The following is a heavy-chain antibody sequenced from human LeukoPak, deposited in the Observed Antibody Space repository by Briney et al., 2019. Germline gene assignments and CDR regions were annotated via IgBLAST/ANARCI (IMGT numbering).Heavy chain of an antibody. Sequence: GSSVKVSCKASGGTFADYFIHWVRQAPGQGREWMGRINLNTGGAEYAPKFQGWVTMTRDTSISTAYVEANRLISDDTAVYYCARDLTSTSNWEFDYWGQGTLVIVSS. D-gene: IGHD1-26*01. J-gene: IGHJ4*02. CDR3: ARDLTSTSNWEFDY. CDR2: INLNTGGA. V-gene: IGHV1-2*04. CDR1: GGTFADYF.